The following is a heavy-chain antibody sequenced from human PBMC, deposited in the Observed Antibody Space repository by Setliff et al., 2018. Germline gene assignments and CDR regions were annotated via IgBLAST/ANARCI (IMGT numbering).Heavy chain of an antibody. J-gene: IGHJ4*02. CDR2: ISSYNGNT. CDR3: ARGGSSLLDY. CDR1: GYSFSNYG. D-gene: IGHD3-16*01. V-gene: IGHV1-18*01. Sequence: ASVKVSCKASGYSFSNYGITWVRQVPRQGLEWMGWISSYNGNTDYAQNFQGRVTLTTDTSTSTAYMELRSLRSDDTAVYYCARGGSSLLDYWGQGTLVTVSS.